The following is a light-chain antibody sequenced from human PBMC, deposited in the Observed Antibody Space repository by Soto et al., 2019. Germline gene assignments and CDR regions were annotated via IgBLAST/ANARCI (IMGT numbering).Light chain of an antibody. Sequence: ETVLTQSPATLSLSPGERATLSCRASQSVSSYLAWYQQKPGQAPRLLIYDASNRATGIPSRFSGSGSGTDFTLTISSLEPEDFAVYYCQQRGSWPLTFGGGTKVEI. V-gene: IGKV3-11*01. CDR2: DAS. CDR1: QSVSSY. CDR3: QQRGSWPLT. J-gene: IGKJ4*01.